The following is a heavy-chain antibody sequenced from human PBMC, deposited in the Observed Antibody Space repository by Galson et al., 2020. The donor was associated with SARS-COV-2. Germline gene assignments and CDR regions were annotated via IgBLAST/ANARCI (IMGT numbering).Heavy chain of an antibody. V-gene: IGHV4-39*07. J-gene: IGHJ6*02. D-gene: IGHD3-9*01. CDR2: IYYSGST. CDR3: ARDHELRYFDWSYYYYGMDF. Sequence: ASETLSLTCTVSGGSISSSSYYWGWIRQPPGKGLEWIGSIYYSGSTYYNPSLKSRVTISVDTSKNQFSLKLSSVTAADTAVYYCARDHELRYFDWSYYYYGMDFWGQGTTVTVSS. CDR1: GGSISSSSYY.